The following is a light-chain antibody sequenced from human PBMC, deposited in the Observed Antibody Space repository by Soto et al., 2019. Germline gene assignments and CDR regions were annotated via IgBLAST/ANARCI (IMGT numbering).Light chain of an antibody. CDR2: SSN. CDR1: DSNVGSTA. CDR3: AAWDDDLHVWL. V-gene: IGLV1-44*01. J-gene: IGLJ3*02. Sequence: QSVLTQPPSVSATPGPGVILSCSGGDSNVGSTAVNWYQQLPGTAPRLLIYSSNQRPSGVPDRISGSKSGTSASLAISGLQSEDEADYYCAAWDDDLHVWLFGGGTKVTVL.